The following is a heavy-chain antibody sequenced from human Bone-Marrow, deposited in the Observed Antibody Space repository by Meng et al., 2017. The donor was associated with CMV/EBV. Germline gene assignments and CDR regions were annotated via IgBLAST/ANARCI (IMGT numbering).Heavy chain of an antibody. CDR2: ISYDGTYK. CDR3: VKDSPQLYYDFWSGYYRHYGMDA. Sequence: GESLKISCAVSRLTFSSYAMHWVRQAPGKGLQWVAVISYDGTYKYFAGSVKGRFTISRDDSKNKMYLQMNSLRTEDTAVYYCVKDSPQLYYDFWSGYYRHYGMDAWGQGTTVTVSS. V-gene: IGHV3-30-3*01. CDR1: RLTFSSYA. D-gene: IGHD3-3*01. J-gene: IGHJ6*02.